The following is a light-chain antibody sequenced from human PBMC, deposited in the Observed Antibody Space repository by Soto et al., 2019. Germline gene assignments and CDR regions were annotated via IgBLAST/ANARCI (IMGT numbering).Light chain of an antibody. V-gene: IGLV1-40*01. CDR1: SSNIGAGYH. CDR2: GNS. CDR3: QSYDSSHVV. J-gene: IGLJ2*01. Sequence: QSVLTQPPSVSGAPGQRVTISCTGSSSNIGAGYHVHWYQQLPGTAPKLLIYGNSNRPSGVPDRFSGSKSGTSASLAITGLQAEDEADYYCQSYDSSHVVFGGGTKLTVL.